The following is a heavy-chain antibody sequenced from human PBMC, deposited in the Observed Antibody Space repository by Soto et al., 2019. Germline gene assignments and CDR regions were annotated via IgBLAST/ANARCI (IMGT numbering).Heavy chain of an antibody. J-gene: IGHJ6*02. D-gene: IGHD5-18*01. CDR2: ISGSGGST. Sequence: PGGSLRLSCAASGFTFSSYAMSWVRQAPGKGLEWVSAISGSGGSTYYADSVKGRFTISGDNSKNTLYLQMNSLRAEDTAVYYCAKTIQLWLFDGMDVWGQGTTVTVSS. CDR3: AKTIQLWLFDGMDV. CDR1: GFTFSSYA. V-gene: IGHV3-23*01.